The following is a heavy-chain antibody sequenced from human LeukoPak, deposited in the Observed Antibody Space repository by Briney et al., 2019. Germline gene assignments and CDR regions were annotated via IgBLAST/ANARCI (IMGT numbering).Heavy chain of an antibody. CDR3: TRGYSTRHFPFDS. CDR2: VNSNGRSA. V-gene: IGHV3-20*04. Sequence: PGGSLRLSCAASGFNFDDYGMTWVRQVPGKGLEWVAGVNSNGRSAGYAASVRGRFTISRDNAKNSLYLEMRSLRLEDTAFYYCTRGYSTRHFPFDSWGQGTLVTVSS. J-gene: IGHJ4*02. D-gene: IGHD2-2*01. CDR1: GFNFDDYG.